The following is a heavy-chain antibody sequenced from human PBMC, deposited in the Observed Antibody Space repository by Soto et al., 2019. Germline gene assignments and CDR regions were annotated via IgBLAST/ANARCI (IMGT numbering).Heavy chain of an antibody. V-gene: IGHV3-21*01. CDR2: ISSSSSYI. CDR1: GFTSSSYS. Sequence: GGSLRLSCAASGFTSSSYSMNWVRQAPGKGMEWVSSISSSSSYIYYADSVKGRFTISRDNAKNSLYLQMNSLRAEDTAVYYCASLEYYYDSSGALDYWGQGTLVTVSS. J-gene: IGHJ4*02. CDR3: ASLEYYYDSSGALDY. D-gene: IGHD3-22*01.